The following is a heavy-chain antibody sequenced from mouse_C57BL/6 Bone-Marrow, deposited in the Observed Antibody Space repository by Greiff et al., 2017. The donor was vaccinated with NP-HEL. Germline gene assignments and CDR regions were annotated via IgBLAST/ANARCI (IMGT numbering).Heavy chain of an antibody. V-gene: IGHV6-3*01. Sequence: EVMLVESGGGLVQPGGSMKLSCVASGFTFSNYWMNWVRQSPEKGLEWVAQIRLKSDNYATHYAESVKGRFTISRDDSKSSVYLQMNNLRAEDTGIYYCTVNSNYGAMDYWGQGTSVTVSS. CDR2: IRLKSDNYAT. D-gene: IGHD2-5*01. J-gene: IGHJ4*01. CDR3: TVNSNYGAMDY. CDR1: GFTFSNYW.